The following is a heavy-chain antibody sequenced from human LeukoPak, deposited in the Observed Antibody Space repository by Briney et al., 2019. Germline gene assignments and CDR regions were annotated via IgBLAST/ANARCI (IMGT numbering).Heavy chain of an antibody. Sequence: ASVKVSCKASGYTFTSYYMHWVRQAPGQGLEWMGIINPSGGSTSYAQKFQGRVTMTRDTSTSTVYMELSSLRSEDTAVYYCARDKVQTYYYDSSGYYYTLLAFDYSRQGTLVTVSS. CDR2: INPSGGST. D-gene: IGHD3-22*01. CDR1: GYTFTSYY. CDR3: ARDKVQTYYYDSSGYYYTLLAFDY. J-gene: IGHJ4*02. V-gene: IGHV1-46*03.